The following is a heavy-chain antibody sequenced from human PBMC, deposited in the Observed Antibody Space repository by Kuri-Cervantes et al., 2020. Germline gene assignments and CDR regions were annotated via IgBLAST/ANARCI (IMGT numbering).Heavy chain of an antibody. V-gene: IGHV3-21*04. Sequence: GESLKISCAASGFTFSSYSMNWVRQAPGKGLEWVSSISSDSSYRYYADSVKGRFSISRDSAKNSMYLQMNSLRAEDTALYYCAKDIMGFNTMVRVGLDYWGQGTLVTVSS. CDR2: ISSDSSYR. D-gene: IGHD3-10*01. J-gene: IGHJ4*02. CDR1: GFTFSSYS. CDR3: AKDIMGFNTMVRVGLDY.